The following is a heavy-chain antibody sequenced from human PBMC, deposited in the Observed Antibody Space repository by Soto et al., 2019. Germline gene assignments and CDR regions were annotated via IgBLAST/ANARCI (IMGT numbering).Heavy chain of an antibody. D-gene: IGHD6-19*01. CDR3: ARDRWQWLVDY. Sequence: PGGSLRLSCAASGFTFSSYWMSWVRQAPGKGLEWVANIKQDGSGKYYVDSVKGRFTISRDNAKNSLYLQMNSLRAEDTAVYYCARDRWQWLVDYWGQGTLVTVSS. J-gene: IGHJ4*02. CDR1: GFTFSSYW. CDR2: IKQDGSGK. V-gene: IGHV3-7*01.